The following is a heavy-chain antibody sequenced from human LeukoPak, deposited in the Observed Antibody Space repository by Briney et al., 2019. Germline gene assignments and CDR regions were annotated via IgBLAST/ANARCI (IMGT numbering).Heavy chain of an antibody. CDR3: ASDKGYSNNYFDY. J-gene: IGHJ4*01. CDR2: IYYSGST. V-gene: IGHV4-59*08. D-gene: IGHD6-13*01. CDR1: GGSISSYY. Sequence: SETLSLTCTVSGGSISSYYWSWIRQPPGKGLEWIGYIYYSGSTNYSPSLKSRVTISVDTSKNQFSLKLSSVTAADTALYYCASDKGYSNNYFDYWGQGTLVTVSS.